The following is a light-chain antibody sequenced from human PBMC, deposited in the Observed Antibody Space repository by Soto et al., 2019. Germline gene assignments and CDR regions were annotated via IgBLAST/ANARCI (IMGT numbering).Light chain of an antibody. CDR1: QSVSSSY. Sequence: EIVLTQSPGTLSLSPGERATLSCRASQSVSSSYLAWYQQKPGQAPRLLIYGASSRATGIPDRFSGSGSGTVFTLTISSMSTEDSATYCCLQYGSSRTFGQGTNVEIK. CDR2: GAS. J-gene: IGKJ1*01. V-gene: IGKV3-20*01. CDR3: LQYGSSRT.